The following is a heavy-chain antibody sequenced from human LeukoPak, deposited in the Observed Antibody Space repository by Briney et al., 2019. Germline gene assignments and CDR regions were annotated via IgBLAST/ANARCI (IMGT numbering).Heavy chain of an antibody. CDR2: VSYDGSIK. J-gene: IGHJ5*02. V-gene: IGHV3-30-3*01. CDR3: ARDLTEGSAWSLSA. Sequence: GGSLRLSCAASGFTVSSNYMSWVRQAPGKGLEWVAVVSYDGSIKYYADSVKGRFTISRDNSKNTLYLQMNSLRAEDTAVYYCARDLTEGSAWSLSAWGQGTLVTVSS. CDR1: GFTVSSNY. D-gene: IGHD6-19*01.